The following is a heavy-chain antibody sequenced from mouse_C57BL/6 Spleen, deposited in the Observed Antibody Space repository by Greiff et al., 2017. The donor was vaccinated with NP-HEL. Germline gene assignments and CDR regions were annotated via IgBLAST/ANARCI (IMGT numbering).Heavy chain of an antibody. D-gene: IGHD1-1*01. J-gene: IGHJ4*01. V-gene: IGHV1-61*01. CDR3: ARQATTDAMDY. CDR1: GYTFTSYW. Sequence: QVQLQQPGAELVRPGSSVKLSCKASGYTFTSYWMDWVKQRPGQGLEWIGNIYPSDSETHYNQKFKDKATLTVDKSSSTAYMQLSSLTSEDSAVYYCARQATTDAMDYWGQGTSVTVSS. CDR2: IYPSDSET.